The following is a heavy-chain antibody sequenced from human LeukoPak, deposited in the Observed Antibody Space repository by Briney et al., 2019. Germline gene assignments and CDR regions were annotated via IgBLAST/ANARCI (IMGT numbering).Heavy chain of an antibody. CDR2: MSDSGGTI. D-gene: IGHD6-19*01. V-gene: IGHV3-11*04. Sequence: GGSLRLSCAASGFTFSDYYMAWIRQPPGKGLQWISYMSDSGGTIYYADPVKGRFTISRDNAENSLYLQLDSLRAEDTAVYYCARDPPFSSGWSQNHFDHCGQGTLVTVSS. CDR1: GFTFSDYY. J-gene: IGHJ4*02. CDR3: ARDPPFSSGWSQNHFDH.